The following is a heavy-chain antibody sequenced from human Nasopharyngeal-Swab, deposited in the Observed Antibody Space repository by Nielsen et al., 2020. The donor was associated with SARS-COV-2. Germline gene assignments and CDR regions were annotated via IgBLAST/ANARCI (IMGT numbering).Heavy chain of an antibody. CDR1: GFTLSNYW. Sequence: GGSLRLSCAASGFTLSNYWIHWVRQTPGKGLLRVSRINTDASRTSYADSVKGRFTISRDNAKNTVYLQMNSLRGEDTAVYYCTRVDVHDAFDMWGQGTMVTVSS. D-gene: IGHD3-16*01. CDR3: TRVDVHDAFDM. CDR2: INTDASRT. J-gene: IGHJ3*02. V-gene: IGHV3-74*01.